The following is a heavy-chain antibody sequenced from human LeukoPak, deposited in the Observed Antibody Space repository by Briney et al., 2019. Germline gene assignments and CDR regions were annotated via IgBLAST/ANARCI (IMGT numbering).Heavy chain of an antibody. CDR2: IVVGSGNT. CDR1: GFTFTSSA. V-gene: IGHV1-58*01. CDR3: AAGLGDTSGYYYVFGLS. D-gene: IGHD3-22*01. J-gene: IGHJ4*02. Sequence: ASVKVSCKASGFTFTSSAVQWVRQARRHRLEWIGWIVVGSGNTNYAQKFQERVTITRDMSTSTAYMELSSLRSEDTAVYYCAAGLGDTSGYYYVFGLSWGQGTLVTVSS.